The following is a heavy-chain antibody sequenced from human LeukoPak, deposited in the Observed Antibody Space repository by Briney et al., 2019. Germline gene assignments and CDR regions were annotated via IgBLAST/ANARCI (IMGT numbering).Heavy chain of an antibody. CDR1: GYTFTSYG. D-gene: IGHD3-22*01. Sequence: ASVKVSCKASGYTFTSYGISWVRQAPGQGLEWMGWISAYNGNTNYAQKLQGGVTMTTDTSTSTAYRELSSLRSDDTAVYYCARVGTGQAYDSSGYYYGAGYYYYYYMDVWGKGTTVTVSS. CDR3: ARVGTGQAYDSSGYYYGAGYYYYYYMDV. CDR2: ISAYNGNT. V-gene: IGHV1-18*01. J-gene: IGHJ6*03.